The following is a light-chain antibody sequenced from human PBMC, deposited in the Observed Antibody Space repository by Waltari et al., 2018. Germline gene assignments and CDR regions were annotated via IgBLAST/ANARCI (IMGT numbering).Light chain of an antibody. V-gene: IGKV3-15*01. J-gene: IGKJ1*01. Sequence: EIVMTQSPATLSVSPGERATLSFRASQSVRSNLAWYQQKPGQSPRLLIYVASTRATGIPARFSVSGSGTEFTLTISSLQSEDFAVYYCQQYNNWPPWTFGQGTKVEIK. CDR1: QSVRSN. CDR2: VAS. CDR3: QQYNNWPPWT.